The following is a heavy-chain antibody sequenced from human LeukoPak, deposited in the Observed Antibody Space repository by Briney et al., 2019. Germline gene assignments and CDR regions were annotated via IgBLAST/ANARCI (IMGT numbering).Heavy chain of an antibody. V-gene: IGHV3-23*01. Sequence: GGSLRLSCAASGFPFSSYAMSWVRQAPGKGLEWVSTISDSGSNTYYLDSVKGRFTISRDNSKNTLYLQVNSLRAGDTAVYYCAKGVVGATEDAFDIWGQGTMVTVSS. J-gene: IGHJ3*02. D-gene: IGHD1-26*01. CDR1: GFPFSSYA. CDR2: ISDSGSNT. CDR3: AKGVVGATEDAFDI.